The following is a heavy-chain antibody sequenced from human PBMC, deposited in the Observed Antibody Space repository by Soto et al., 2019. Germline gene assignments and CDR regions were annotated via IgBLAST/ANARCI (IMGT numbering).Heavy chain of an antibody. J-gene: IGHJ6*03. CDR3: ARVAYDFWSGWGGAGYYYYMDV. CDR2: IYYSGST. V-gene: IGHV4-59*01. Sequence: QVQLQESGPGLVKPSETLSLTCTASGGSISNYHWSWIRQPPGKGLEWIGYIYYSGSTSYNPSLKSRVTISVDTSNNQFSLKLNSETAADTAVYFCARVAYDFWSGWGGAGYYYYMDVWGKGTTVTVSS. D-gene: IGHD3-3*01. CDR1: GGSISNYH.